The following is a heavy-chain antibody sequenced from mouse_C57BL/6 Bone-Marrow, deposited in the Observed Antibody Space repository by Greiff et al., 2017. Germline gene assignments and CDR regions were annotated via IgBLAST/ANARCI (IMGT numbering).Heavy chain of an antibody. Sequence: QVQLQQPGAELVMPGASVKLSCKASGYTFTSYWMHWVKQRPGQGLEWIGEIDPSDSYTNYNQKFKGKSTLTVDKSSSTAYMQLSSLTSEDSAVYYCARWGVLRPVWDCWYFDVWGTGTTVTVSS. J-gene: IGHJ1*03. CDR1: GYTFTSYW. CDR3: ARWGVLRPVWDCWYFDV. D-gene: IGHD1-2*01. CDR2: IDPSDSYT. V-gene: IGHV1-69*01.